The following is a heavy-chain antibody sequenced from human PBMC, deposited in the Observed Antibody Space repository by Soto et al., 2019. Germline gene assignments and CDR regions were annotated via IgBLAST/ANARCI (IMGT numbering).Heavy chain of an antibody. J-gene: IGHJ6*02. V-gene: IGHV1-69*13. CDR3: ARPSTYYDFCSGYYREGYYPYGMDV. CDR1: GGTFSSYA. CDR2: IIPIFGTA. Sequence: SVKVSCKASGGTFSSYAISWVRQAPGQGLERMGGIIPIFGTANYAQKFQGRVTITADESTSTAYMELSSLRSEDTAVYYCARPSTYYDFCSGYYREGYYPYGMDVWGQGTTVTVSS. D-gene: IGHD3-3*01.